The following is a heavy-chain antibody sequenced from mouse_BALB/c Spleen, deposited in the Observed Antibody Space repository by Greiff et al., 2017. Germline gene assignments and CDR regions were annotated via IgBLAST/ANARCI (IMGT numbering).Heavy chain of an antibody. J-gene: IGHJ4*01. CDR1: GFTFSSYT. D-gene: IGHD2-1*01. Sequence: EVQLVESGGGLVQPGGSLKLSCAASGFTFSSYTMSWVRQTPEKRLEWVAYISNGGGSTYYPDTVKGRFTISRDNAKNTLYLQMSSLKSEDTAMYYCARHGPPIYYGNSMDYWGQGTSVTVSS. V-gene: IGHV5-12-2*01. CDR2: ISNGGGST. CDR3: ARHGPPIYYGNSMDY.